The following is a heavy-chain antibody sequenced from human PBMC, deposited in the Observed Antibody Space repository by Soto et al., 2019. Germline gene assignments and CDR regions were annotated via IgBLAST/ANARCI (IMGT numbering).Heavy chain of an antibody. D-gene: IGHD6-13*01. CDR1: GGSMRNYF. V-gene: IGHV4-59*01. J-gene: IGHJ4*02. CDR2: IHYSGTT. Sequence: SETLSLTCTVSGGSMRNYFWTWIRQPPGKGLEWIGYIHYSGTTSFFPSYNPSLRSRVTISEDTSKNQFSLKLLSVTTADTAVYFCAAGEASSRNLAPYYLDFWGQGTLVTVSS. CDR3: AAGEASSRNLAPYYLDF.